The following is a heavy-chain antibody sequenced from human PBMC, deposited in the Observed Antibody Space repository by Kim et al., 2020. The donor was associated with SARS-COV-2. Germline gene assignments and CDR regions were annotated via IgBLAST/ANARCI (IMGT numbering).Heavy chain of an antibody. D-gene: IGHD6-13*01. CDR3: ARDTYSSSWYDYGMDV. V-gene: IGHV4-39*02. CDR1: GGSISSSSYY. J-gene: IGHJ6*02. CDR2: IYYSGST. Sequence: SETLSLTCTVSGGSISSSSYYWGWIRQPPGKGLEWIGSIYYSGSTYYNPSLKSRVTISVDTSKNQFSLKLSSVTAADTAVYYCARDTYSSSWYDYGMDVWGQGTTVTVSS.